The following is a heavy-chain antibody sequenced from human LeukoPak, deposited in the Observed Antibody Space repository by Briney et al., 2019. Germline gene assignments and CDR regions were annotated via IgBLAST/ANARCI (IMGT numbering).Heavy chain of an antibody. V-gene: IGHV3-48*03. CDR1: GFTFSSYE. J-gene: IGHJ6*04. CDR3: AELGITMIGGV. D-gene: IGHD3-10*02. Sequence: PGGSLRLSCAASGFTFSSYEMNWVRQVPGKGLKWVSYISSSGSTIYYADSVKGRFTISRDNAKNSLYLQMNSLRAEDTAVYYCAELGITMIGGVWGKGTTVTISS. CDR2: ISSSGSTI.